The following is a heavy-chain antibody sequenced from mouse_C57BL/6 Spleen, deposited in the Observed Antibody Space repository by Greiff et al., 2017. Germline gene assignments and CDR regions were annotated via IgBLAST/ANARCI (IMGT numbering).Heavy chain of an antibody. CDR2: IYPGSGST. V-gene: IGHV1-55*01. CDR3: ARSDYGYAWFAY. Sequence: QVHVKQPGAELVKPGASVKMSCKASGYTFTSYWITWVKQRPGQGLEWIGDIYPGSGSTNYNEKFKSKATLTVDTSSSTAYMQLSSLTSEDSAVYYCARSDYGYAWFAYWGQGTLVTVSA. D-gene: IGHD2-2*01. J-gene: IGHJ3*01. CDR1: GYTFTSYW.